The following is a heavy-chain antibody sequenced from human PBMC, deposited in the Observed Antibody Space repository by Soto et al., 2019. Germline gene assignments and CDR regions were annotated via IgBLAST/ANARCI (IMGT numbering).Heavy chain of an antibody. V-gene: IGHV3-48*02. D-gene: IGHD5-18*01. CDR2: ISSSSSTI. Sequence: EVQLVESGGGLVQPGGSLRLSCAASGFTFSSYSMNWVRQAPGKGLEWVSYISSSSSTIYYSDSVKGRFTISRDNAKYSLYLQMNSLRDEDTAVYYFARDSGYSYGPIDYWAQGTLVTVSS. CDR1: GFTFSSYS. J-gene: IGHJ4*02. CDR3: ARDSGYSYGPIDY.